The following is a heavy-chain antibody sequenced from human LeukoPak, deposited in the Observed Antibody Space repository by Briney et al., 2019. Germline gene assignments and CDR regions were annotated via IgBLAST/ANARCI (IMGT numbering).Heavy chain of an antibody. CDR3: ARSTVTTLTEYFHH. CDR2: IKEDGTET. Sequence: GGSLRLSCAASGFMFSSNWMSWVRLAPGKGLEWVANIKEDGTETYYVDSVKGRFTISRDNAKNSLYLQMNGLRDEDTAVYYCARSTVTTLTEYFHHWGQGTLVTVSS. V-gene: IGHV3-7*01. CDR1: GFMFSSNW. D-gene: IGHD4-11*01. J-gene: IGHJ1*01.